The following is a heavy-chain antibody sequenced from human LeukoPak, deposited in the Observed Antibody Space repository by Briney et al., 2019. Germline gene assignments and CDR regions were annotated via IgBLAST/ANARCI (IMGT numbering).Heavy chain of an antibody. CDR1: GYTFTGYY. CDR3: AREGNADTAMGLFDY. D-gene: IGHD5-18*01. CDR2: INPSGGST. V-gene: IGHV1-46*01. J-gene: IGHJ4*02. Sequence: GASVKVSCKASGYTFTGYYMHWVRQAPGQGLEWMGIINPSGGSTSYAQKFQGRVTMTKDMSTSTVYMELSSLRSEDTAVYYCAREGNADTAMGLFDYWGQGTLVTVSS.